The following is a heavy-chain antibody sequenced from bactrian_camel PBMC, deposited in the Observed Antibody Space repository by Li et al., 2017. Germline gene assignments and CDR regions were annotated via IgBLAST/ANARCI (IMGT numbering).Heavy chain of an antibody. D-gene: IGHD1*01. V-gene: IGHV3S40*01. Sequence: VQLVESGGGSVQAGGYLRLSCVASGYTYRNSKVACMAWFRQAPGKEREGVAVISGDGGATYYADSVKGRFSISRDNAKNTVDLQLNSLKPEDTAMYYCAAGPWLTYTSCQHWPETSGERVGYWGQGTQVTVS. J-gene: IGHJ6*01. CDR3: AAGPWLTYTSCQHWPETSGERVGY. CDR2: ISGDGGAT. CDR1: GYTYRNSKVAC.